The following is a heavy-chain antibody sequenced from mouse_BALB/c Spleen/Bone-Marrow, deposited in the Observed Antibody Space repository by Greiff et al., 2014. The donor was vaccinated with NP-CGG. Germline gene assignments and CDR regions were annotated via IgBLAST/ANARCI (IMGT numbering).Heavy chain of an antibody. J-gene: IGHJ4*01. D-gene: IGHD2-14*01. CDR3: FSYYRYADYAMDY. Sequence: VMLVESGPGLVAPSQILSITCTVSGFSLTSYGVHWVRQPPGKGLEWLGVIWAGGSTNYISALMSRLSITKDNSKSQVFLKMNSLQTDDTAMYYCFSYYRYADYAMDYWGQGASVTVSS. CDR1: GFSLTSYG. V-gene: IGHV2-9*02. CDR2: IWAGGST.